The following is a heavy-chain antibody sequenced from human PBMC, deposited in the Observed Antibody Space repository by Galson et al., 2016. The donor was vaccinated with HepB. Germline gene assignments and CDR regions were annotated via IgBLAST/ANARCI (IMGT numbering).Heavy chain of an antibody. J-gene: IGHJ6*03. V-gene: IGHV6-1*01. CDR3: AREPPVVPPTYYYYMDV. Sequence: CAISGDSVSSNNAGWNWIRQSPSRGLEWLGKTYYWSKWYNDYSVSLKGRITITSDTSKNQFSLHLNSVTPEDTAVYYCAREPPVVPPTYYYYMDVWGEGTTVPVSS. CDR1: GDSVSSNNAG. CDR2: TYYWSKWYN. D-gene: IGHD2-2*01.